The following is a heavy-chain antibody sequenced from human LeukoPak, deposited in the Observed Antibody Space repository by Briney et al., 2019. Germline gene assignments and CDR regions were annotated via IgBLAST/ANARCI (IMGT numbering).Heavy chain of an antibody. Sequence: GGSLRLSCAASGFTFSSYAMSWVRQAPGKGLEWVSAISGSGDSTYYADSVKGRFTISRDNSKNTLCLQMNSLRAEDTAVYYCAIDSSGYTVSFDYWGQGTLVTVSS. D-gene: IGHD3-22*01. CDR2: ISGSGDST. CDR3: AIDSSGYTVSFDY. J-gene: IGHJ4*02. V-gene: IGHV3-23*01. CDR1: GFTFSSYA.